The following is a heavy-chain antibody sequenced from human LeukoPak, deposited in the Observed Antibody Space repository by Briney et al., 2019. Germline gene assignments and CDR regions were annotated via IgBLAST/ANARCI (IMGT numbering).Heavy chain of an antibody. Sequence: PGGSLRLSCAASGFTFSSYWMSWVRQAPGKGLEWVANIKQDGSEKYYVDSVKGRFTISRDNAKSSLYLQMNSLRAEDTAVYYCARADIVVVVAATCFDYWGQGTLVTVSS. CDR3: ARADIVVVVAATCFDY. V-gene: IGHV3-7*01. J-gene: IGHJ4*02. CDR2: IKQDGSEK. D-gene: IGHD2-15*01. CDR1: GFTFSSYW.